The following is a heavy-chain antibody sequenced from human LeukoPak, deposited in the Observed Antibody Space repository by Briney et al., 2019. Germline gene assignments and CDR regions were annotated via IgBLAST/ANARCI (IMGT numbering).Heavy chain of an antibody. J-gene: IGHJ3*02. V-gene: IGHV3-23*01. CDR1: GFTFSSFA. D-gene: IGHD6-19*01. Sequence: GGSLRLSCTASGFTFSSFAMSWVRQAPGMGLEWISTISGSGGSTYYADSVKGRFTISRDNAKNSLYLQMNSLRAEDTAVYYCARDAWTVAGNDAFDIWGQGTMVTVSS. CDR3: ARDAWTVAGNDAFDI. CDR2: ISGSGGST.